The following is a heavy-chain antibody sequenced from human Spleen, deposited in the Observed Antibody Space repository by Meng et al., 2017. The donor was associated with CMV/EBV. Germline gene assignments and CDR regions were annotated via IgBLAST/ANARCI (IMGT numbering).Heavy chain of an antibody. V-gene: IGHV4-59*01. CDR1: GGSISPYY. CDR2: VYYSGNT. Sequence: SETLSLTCTVSGGSISPYYWSWIRQPPGKGLEWIGFVYYSGNTNYNPSLKSRVTISVDTSKNQFSLKLSSVTAADTAVYYCARAPGYCSSTSCYGGYFDYWGQGTLVTVSS. CDR3: ARAPGYCSSTSCYGGYFDY. D-gene: IGHD2-2*01. J-gene: IGHJ4*02.